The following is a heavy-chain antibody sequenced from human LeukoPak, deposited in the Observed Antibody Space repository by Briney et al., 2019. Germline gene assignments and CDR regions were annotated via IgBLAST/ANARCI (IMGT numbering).Heavy chain of an antibody. J-gene: IGHJ3*02. CDR3: ARDVAAAGADAFDI. CDR1: SGSITSSNW. D-gene: IGHD6-13*01. V-gene: IGHV4-4*02. CDR2: IYHSGST. Sequence: SGTLSLTCAVSSGSITSSNWWSWVRQPPGKGLEWIGEIYHSGSTNYNPSLKSRVTISVDKSKNQFSLKLSSVTAADTAVYYCARDVAAAGADAFDIWGQGTMVTVSS.